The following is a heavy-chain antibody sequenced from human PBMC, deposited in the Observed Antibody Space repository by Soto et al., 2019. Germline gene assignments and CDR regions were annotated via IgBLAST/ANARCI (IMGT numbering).Heavy chain of an antibody. CDR1: GFSFRDYD. J-gene: IGHJ6*02. CDR3: ARAYLGRLPRRADYYYAMDV. Sequence: LRLSCAASGFSFRDYDMHWVRQRKGKGLEWVSALGAARDPYYVGSVKGRFSVSRDNAQNSLFLQMNSLRVDDTAVYFCARAYLGRLPRRADYYYAMDVWGRGTTVTVSS. V-gene: IGHV3-13*05. D-gene: IGHD1-26*01. CDR2: LGAARDP.